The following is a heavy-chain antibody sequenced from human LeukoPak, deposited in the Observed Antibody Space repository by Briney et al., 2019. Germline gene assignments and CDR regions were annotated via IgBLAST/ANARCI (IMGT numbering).Heavy chain of an antibody. Sequence: ASVKVSCKASGYTFINYSMRWVRQAPGQGLEWMGVIAPSGGSTTYAQNFQGRVTMTRDTSTSTAYMELSSLRSEDTAVYYRARDGTGDAFDIWGQGTMVTVSS. V-gene: IGHV1-46*01. J-gene: IGHJ3*02. D-gene: IGHD1-1*01. CDR2: IAPSGGST. CDR1: GYTFINYS. CDR3: ARDGTGDAFDI.